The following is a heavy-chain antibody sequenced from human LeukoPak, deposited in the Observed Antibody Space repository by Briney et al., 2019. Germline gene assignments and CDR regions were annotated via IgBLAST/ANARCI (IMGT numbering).Heavy chain of an antibody. V-gene: IGHV4-30-4*01. Sequence: PSQTLSLTCTVSGGSISSGDYYWSWIRQPPGTGLEWIGYIYYSGSTYYNPSLKSRVTISVDTSKNQFSLKLSSVTAADTAVYYCASYGDYYGMDVWGQGTTVTVSS. CDR2: IYYSGST. CDR3: ASYGDYYGMDV. J-gene: IGHJ6*02. D-gene: IGHD3-10*01. CDR1: GGSISSGDYY.